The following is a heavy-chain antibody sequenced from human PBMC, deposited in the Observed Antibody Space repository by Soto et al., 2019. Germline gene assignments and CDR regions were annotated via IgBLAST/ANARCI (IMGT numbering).Heavy chain of an antibody. CDR3: ARLYERYCSGGSCYGDYFDY. Sequence: GESLKISCKGSGYSFTSYWIGWVRQMPGKGLEWMGIIYPGDSDTRYSPSFQGQVTISADKSISTAYLQWSSLKASDTAMYYCARLYERYCSGGSCYGDYFDYWGQGTLVTVSS. J-gene: IGHJ4*02. CDR1: GYSFTSYW. D-gene: IGHD2-15*01. V-gene: IGHV5-51*01. CDR2: IYPGDSDT.